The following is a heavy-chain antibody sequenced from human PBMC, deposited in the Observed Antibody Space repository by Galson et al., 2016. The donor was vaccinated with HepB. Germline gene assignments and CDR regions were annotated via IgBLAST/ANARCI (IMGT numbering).Heavy chain of an antibody. CDR1: GYTFTAYA. Sequence: SVKVSCKASGYTFTAYAINWVRQAPGQGLDGLGWINTNAGDPTYAQGFTGRFVFSLDTSVSTAYLQISSLKAEDTAIYYCVSDPKHSSSWYLFDPWGQGTLVTVSS. CDR3: VSDPKHSSSWYLFDP. V-gene: IGHV7-4-1*02. J-gene: IGHJ5*02. CDR2: INTNAGDP. D-gene: IGHD6-13*01.